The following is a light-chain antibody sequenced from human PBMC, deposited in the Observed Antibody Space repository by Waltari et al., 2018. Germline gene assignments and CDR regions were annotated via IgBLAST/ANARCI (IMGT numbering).Light chain of an antibody. V-gene: IGKV1-5*03. CDR1: QSIDNW. Sequence: DIQMTQSPSTLSASVGDRVTITCRASQSIDNWLAWYQQKPGKAPKLLIYTASRLESGVPSRFSCSGSGADFTLTISSLQPDDSATYYCQQYDRFSATIGQGTQVEIK. CDR2: TAS. CDR3: QQYDRFSAT. J-gene: IGKJ1*01.